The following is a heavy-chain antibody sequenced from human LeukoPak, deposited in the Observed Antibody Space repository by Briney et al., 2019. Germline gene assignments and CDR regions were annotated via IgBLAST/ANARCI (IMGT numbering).Heavy chain of an antibody. V-gene: IGHV1-69*13. CDR1: RGTFSSYA. CDR2: IIPIFGTA. J-gene: IGHJ4*02. CDR3: AREGDEVGYNYFDY. Sequence: SVKVSCMPSRGTFSSYAISWVRQPPAQGLEWMGVIIPIFGTANYAQKFQGRVTITADESTSTAYMELSSLRSEDTAVYYCAREGDEVGYNYFDYWGQGTLVTVSS. D-gene: IGHD5-24*01.